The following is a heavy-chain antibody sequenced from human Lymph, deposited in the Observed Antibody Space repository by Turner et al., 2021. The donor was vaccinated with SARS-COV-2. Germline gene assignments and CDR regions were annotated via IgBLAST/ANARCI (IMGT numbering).Heavy chain of an antibody. CDR3: ARDTRGDYSYYYDGMDV. CDR1: GYIFTGYY. J-gene: IGHJ6*02. Sequence: QVQLVQSVAAVKRPGASVKVSCKASGYIFTGYYMHWVRQAPGQGLEWMGWINPNSGGTNYAQKFQGRVTMTRDTSISTAYMEVSRLRSDDTAVYYCARDTRGDYSYYYDGMDVWGQGTTVTVSS. CDR2: INPNSGGT. V-gene: IGHV1-2*02. D-gene: IGHD4-17*01.